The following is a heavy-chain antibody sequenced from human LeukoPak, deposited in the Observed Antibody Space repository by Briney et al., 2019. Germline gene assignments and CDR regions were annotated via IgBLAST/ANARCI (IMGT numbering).Heavy chain of an antibody. J-gene: IGHJ6*03. D-gene: IGHD1-1*01. CDR3: ATSGTYFYYYYFDI. V-gene: IGHV3-11*01. CDR2: ISRGDETT. CDR1: GFTFSDYH. Sequence: PGGSLRLSCAASGFTFSDYHMSWIRQAPGKGLGWISYISRGDETTNYADSVKGRFTISRDNAKNSLYLHLNSLRADDTAVYFCATSGTYFYYYYFDIWGTGTTVTVSS.